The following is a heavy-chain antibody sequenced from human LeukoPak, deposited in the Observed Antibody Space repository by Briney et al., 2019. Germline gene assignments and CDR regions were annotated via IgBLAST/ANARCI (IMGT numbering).Heavy chain of an antibody. J-gene: IGHJ4*02. V-gene: IGHV3-30*02. CDR2: IRYDGNNK. D-gene: IGHD2-2*01. Sequence: PGGSLKLSCAASGFTLSTYGMHWVRQAPGKGLEWVAFIRYDGNNKYYADFVKGRFTISRDNSKNKLYLHMNSLRTEDTAVYYCAKIEGKYQLANVPDHWGQGTLVTVSS. CDR3: AKIEGKYQLANVPDH. CDR1: GFTLSTYG.